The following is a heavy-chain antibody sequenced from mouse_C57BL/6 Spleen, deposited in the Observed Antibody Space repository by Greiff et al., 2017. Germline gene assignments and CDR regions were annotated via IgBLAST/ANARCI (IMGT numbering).Heavy chain of an antibody. CDR3: ARSYYVAY. CDR1: GYTFTGYW. CDR2: ILPGSGST. D-gene: IGHD2-1*01. Sequence: VQLQESGAELMKPGASVKLSCKATGYTFTGYWIEWVKQRPGHGLEWIGEILPGSGSTNSNEKFKGKATFTADTSSNTAYMQLSSLTTEDSAIYYCARSYYVAYWGQGTLVTVSA. V-gene: IGHV1-9*01. J-gene: IGHJ3*01.